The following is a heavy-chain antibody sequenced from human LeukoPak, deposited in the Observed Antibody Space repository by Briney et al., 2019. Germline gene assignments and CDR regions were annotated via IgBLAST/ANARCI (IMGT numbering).Heavy chain of an antibody. D-gene: IGHD3-10*01. V-gene: IGHV4-4*07. Sequence: PSETLSLTCTVSGGSISSYYCSWIRQPAGKGLEWIGRIYTSGSTNYNPSLKSRVTMSVDTSKNQFSLKLSSVTAADTAVYYCARDPECYGSGSFDYWGQGNLVTVSS. CDR1: GGSISSYY. J-gene: IGHJ4*02. CDR3: ARDPECYGSGSFDY. CDR2: IYTSGST.